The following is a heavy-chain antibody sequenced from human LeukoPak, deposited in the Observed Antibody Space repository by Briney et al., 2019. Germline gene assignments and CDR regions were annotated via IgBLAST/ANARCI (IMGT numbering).Heavy chain of an antibody. J-gene: IGHJ2*01. D-gene: IGHD5-24*01. CDR1: GFSLSTSGMC. V-gene: IGHV2-70*11. CDR2: IDWDDDK. CDR3: ARTPGDGYPYWYFDL. Sequence: SGPALVKPTQTLTLTCTFSGFSLSTSGMCVSWIRQPPGKALEWLARIDWDDDKYYSTSLKTRLTISKDTSKNQVVLTMTNMDPVDTATYYCARTPGDGYPYWYFDLWGRGTLVTVSS.